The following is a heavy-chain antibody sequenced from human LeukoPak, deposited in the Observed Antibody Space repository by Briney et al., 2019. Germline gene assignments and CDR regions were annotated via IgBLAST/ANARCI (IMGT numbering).Heavy chain of an antibody. Sequence: SGTLSLTCAVSGGSISSSNWWSWVRQPPGKGLEWIGYIYYSGSTNYNPSLKSRVTISVDTSKNQFSLKLSSVTAADTAVYYCARIPRRGYSYGYVWGQGTLVTVSS. D-gene: IGHD5-18*01. V-gene: IGHV4-4*02. J-gene: IGHJ4*02. CDR1: GGSISSSNW. CDR2: IYYSGST. CDR3: ARIPRRGYSYGYV.